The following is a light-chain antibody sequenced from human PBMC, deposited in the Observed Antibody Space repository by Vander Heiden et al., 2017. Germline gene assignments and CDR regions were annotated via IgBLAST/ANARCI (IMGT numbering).Light chain of an antibody. V-gene: IGLV2-14*01. Sequence: HSPLPQPASVPGSPAPSITVSRPGTSSDVGAYTYVSWYQQHPGKAPKVMISDVSNRPAGVSNRFSGSKSGNTASLTISGLQAEDEADYYCSSYTSNLTRVFGSGTKVTVL. CDR3: SSYTSNLTRV. CDR2: DVS. CDR1: SSDVGAYTY. J-gene: IGLJ1*01.